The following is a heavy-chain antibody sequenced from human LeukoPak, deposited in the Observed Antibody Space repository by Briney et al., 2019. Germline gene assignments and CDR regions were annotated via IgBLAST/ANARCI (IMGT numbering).Heavy chain of an antibody. D-gene: IGHD3-22*01. V-gene: IGHV3-66*01. CDR1: GFTVSSNY. Sequence: PGGSLRLSCAASGFTVSSNYMSWVRQAPGKGLEWVSVIYSGGSTYYADSVKGRFTISRDNSKSTLYLQMNSLRAEDTAVCYCARGLYDSSGYYEPRYYYYYMDVWGKGTTVTISS. J-gene: IGHJ6*03. CDR2: IYSGGST. CDR3: ARGLYDSSGYYEPRYYYYYMDV.